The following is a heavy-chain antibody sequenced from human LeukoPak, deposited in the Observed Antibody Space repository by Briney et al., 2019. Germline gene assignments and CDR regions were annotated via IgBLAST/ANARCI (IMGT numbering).Heavy chain of an antibody. V-gene: IGHV3-23*01. CDR2: ISGSGGSA. J-gene: IGHJ4*02. CDR3: VREAAATLFDY. D-gene: IGHD1-26*01. CDR1: GFTFSRYA. Sequence: GGSLRLSCAASGFTFSRYAMTWVRQAPGKGLEWVSAISGSGGSAFYADSVKGRFTISRDNTQNSLSLQMNNLRAEDTAVYYCVREAAATLFDYWGQGTLVTVSS.